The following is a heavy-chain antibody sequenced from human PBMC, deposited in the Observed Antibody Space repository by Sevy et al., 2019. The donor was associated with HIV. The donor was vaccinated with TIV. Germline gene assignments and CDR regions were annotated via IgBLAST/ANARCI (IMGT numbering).Heavy chain of an antibody. V-gene: IGHV3-23*01. CDR2: LTGSGGST. CDR3: AKDHNRIIPLSGYLAF. D-gene: IGHD1-1*01. CDR1: GFTFTTYV. Sequence: GGSLRLSCAASGFTFTTYVMTWVRQAPGKGLEWVSSLTGSGGSTYYADSVKGRFTISRDNSKNTLYLQMNSLRAEDTAVYFCAKDHNRIIPLSGYLAFWGRGVLVTVSS. J-gene: IGHJ2*01.